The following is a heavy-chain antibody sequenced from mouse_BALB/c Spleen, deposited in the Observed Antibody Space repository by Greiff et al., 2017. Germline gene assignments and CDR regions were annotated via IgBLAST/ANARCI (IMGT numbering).Heavy chain of an antibody. J-gene: IGHJ4*01. Sequence: EVHLVESGGGLVQPGGSRKLSCAASGFTFSSFGMHWVRQAPEKGLEWVAYISSGSSTIYYADTVKGRFTISRDNPKNTLFLQMTSLRSEDTAMYYCARSGWPLGAMDDWGQGTSVTVSS. CDR2: ISSGSSTI. D-gene: IGHD2-3*01. V-gene: IGHV5-17*02. CDR1: GFTFSSFG. CDR3: ARSGWPLGAMDD.